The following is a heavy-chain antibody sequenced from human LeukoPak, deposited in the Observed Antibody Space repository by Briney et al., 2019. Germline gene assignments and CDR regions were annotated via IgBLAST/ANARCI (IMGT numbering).Heavy chain of an antibody. CDR3: AKDPDGLWS. D-gene: IGHD4/OR15-4a*01. CDR1: GFTFNSYA. Sequence: GGSLRLSCAASGFTFNSYAMSWVRQAAGKGLEWVSSISGSGGSTYYADSVKGRFTISRDSSKNMLYLQMNSLRAEDTAVYYCAKDPDGLWSWGQGTLVTVSS. CDR2: ISGSGGST. V-gene: IGHV3-23*01. J-gene: IGHJ5*02.